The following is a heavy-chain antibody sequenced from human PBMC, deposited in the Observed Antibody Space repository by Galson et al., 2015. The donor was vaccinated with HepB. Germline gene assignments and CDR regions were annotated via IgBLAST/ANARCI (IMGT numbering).Heavy chain of an antibody. CDR3: AKDKLWFEDPSDAFDI. CDR1: GFTFSSYA. Sequence: SLRLSCAASGFTFSSYAMSWVRQAPGKGLEWVSAISGSGGSTYYADSVKGRFTISRDNSKNTLYLQMNSLRAEDTAVYYCAKDKLWFEDPSDAFDIWGQGTMVTVSS. CDR2: ISGSGGST. V-gene: IGHV3-23*01. D-gene: IGHD3-10*01. J-gene: IGHJ3*02.